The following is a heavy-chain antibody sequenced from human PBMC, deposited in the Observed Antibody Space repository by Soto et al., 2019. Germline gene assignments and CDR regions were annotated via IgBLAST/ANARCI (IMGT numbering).Heavy chain of an antibody. CDR3: ATGTTDFRWFDP. J-gene: IGHJ5*02. CDR1: GYTLTELS. Sequence: ASVKVSCKVSGYTLTELSMHWVRQAPGKGLEWMGGFDPEDGETIYAQKFQGRVTMTEDTSTDTAYMELSSLRSEDTAVYYCATGTTDFRWFDPWGQGTLVTVSS. V-gene: IGHV1-24*01. CDR2: FDPEDGET. D-gene: IGHD3-3*01.